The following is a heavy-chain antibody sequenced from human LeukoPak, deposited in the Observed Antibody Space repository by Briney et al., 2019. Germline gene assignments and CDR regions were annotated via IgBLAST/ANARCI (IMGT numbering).Heavy chain of an antibody. Sequence: SQTLSLTCAVSGGSISSGGYSWSWIRQPPGTGLEWIGYIYHSGSTYYNPSLKSRVTISVDRSKNQFSLKLSSVTAADTAVYYCARANYYDSSGYAFDYWGQGTLVTVSS. D-gene: IGHD3-22*01. CDR2: IYHSGST. V-gene: IGHV4-30-2*01. CDR1: GGSISSGGYS. J-gene: IGHJ4*02. CDR3: ARANYYDSSGYAFDY.